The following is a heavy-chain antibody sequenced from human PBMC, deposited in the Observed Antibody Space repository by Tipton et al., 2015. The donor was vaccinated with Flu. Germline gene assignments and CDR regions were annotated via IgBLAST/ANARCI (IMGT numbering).Heavy chain of an antibody. J-gene: IGHJ4*02. CDR3: TRSLRNSSGSPGY. CDR1: GGSFSGYY. Sequence: LRLSCAVYGGSFSGYYWSWIRQPPGKGLEWIGEINHSGSTYYSPSLKSRVTISADTSNNQFSLRLSSVTAADTAMYYCTRSLRNSSGSPGYWGQGTLVTASS. D-gene: IGHD3-22*01. V-gene: IGHV4-34*01. CDR2: INHSGST.